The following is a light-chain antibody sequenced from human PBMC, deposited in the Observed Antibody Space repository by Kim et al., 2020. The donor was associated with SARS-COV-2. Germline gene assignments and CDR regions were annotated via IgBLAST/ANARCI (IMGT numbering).Light chain of an antibody. J-gene: IGKJ2*01. Sequence: GDRVTITCRASQSISIWLTWYQQKPGKAPKVVIYDASDLESGVPPRFSGSGSGTEFTLTISSLQPADLATYYCLQYNSFPYTFGQGTKLEI. CDR1: QSISIW. CDR2: DAS. V-gene: IGKV1-5*01. CDR3: LQYNSFPYT.